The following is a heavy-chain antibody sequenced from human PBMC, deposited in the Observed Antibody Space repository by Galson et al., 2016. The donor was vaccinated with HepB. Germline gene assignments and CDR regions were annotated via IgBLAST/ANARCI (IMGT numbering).Heavy chain of an antibody. J-gene: IGHJ4*02. CDR2: ISSTSFYT. Sequence: SLRLSCAASGFTFSDYYMSWIRQAPGKGLEWVSYISSTSFYTNYADSVKGRFIIYRDNAKNSLYLQMNSLRAEDTAVYYCAGTRYWGQGTLVTVSS. V-gene: IGHV3-11*06. CDR1: GFTFSDYY. D-gene: IGHD3/OR15-3a*01. CDR3: AGTRY.